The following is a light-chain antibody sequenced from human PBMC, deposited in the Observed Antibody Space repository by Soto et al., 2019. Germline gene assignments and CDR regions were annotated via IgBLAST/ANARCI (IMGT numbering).Light chain of an antibody. CDR2: EVS. Sequence: QSALTQPPSASGSPGQSVTISCTGTSTYIAEYDYVSWYQQSPGKAPKLVIYEVSKRPSGVPDRFSGSKSGNTASLTVSGLQTEDEAVYFCNSFTTSSTYVFGTGTKLTVL. CDR3: NSFTTSSTYV. V-gene: IGLV2-8*01. J-gene: IGLJ1*01. CDR1: STYIAEYDY.